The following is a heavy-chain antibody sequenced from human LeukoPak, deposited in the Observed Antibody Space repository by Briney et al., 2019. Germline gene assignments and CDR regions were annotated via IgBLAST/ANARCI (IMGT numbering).Heavy chain of an antibody. D-gene: IGHD1-26*01. CDR3: AKGTGATYYYYYYMDV. CDR1: GFTFSSYA. CDR2: ISGSGGST. Sequence: GGSLRLSCAASGFTFSSYAMSWVRQAPGKGLEWVSAISGSGGSTYYADSVKGRFTISRDNSKNTLYLQMNRLRAEDTAVYYCAKGTGATYYYYYYMDVWGKGTTVTVSS. J-gene: IGHJ6*03. V-gene: IGHV3-23*01.